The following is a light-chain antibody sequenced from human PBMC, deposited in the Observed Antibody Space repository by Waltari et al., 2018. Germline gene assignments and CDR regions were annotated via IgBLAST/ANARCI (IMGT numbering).Light chain of an antibody. V-gene: IGLV2-23*02. Sequence: QSALTQSASVSGSPGQSITISCTGTSSDVGSYNLVSWYQRHPGNAPKLMIYEVTTRPSGVSNPFSGSKSGNTASLTISGLQAEDEADYYCCSYAGASTSLYVFGTGTKVTVL. CDR2: EVT. CDR3: CSYAGASTSLYV. CDR1: SSDVGSYNL. J-gene: IGLJ1*01.